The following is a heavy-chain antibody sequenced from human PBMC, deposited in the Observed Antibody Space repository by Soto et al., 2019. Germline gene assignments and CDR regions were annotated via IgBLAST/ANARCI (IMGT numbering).Heavy chain of an antibody. Sequence: EVHLVESGGGLVKPGGSLRLTCAASGFSFSDYTMNWVRQAPGKGLEWVSSISKGSDYIFYADKVKGRFTISRDNARNSLHLQMTSLRVEDTAVYYCAKDSGCFNNACAYDPWGQGTLVTVSS. V-gene: IGHV3-21*01. D-gene: IGHD2-8*01. J-gene: IGHJ5*02. CDR3: AKDSGCFNNACAYDP. CDR2: ISKGSDYI. CDR1: GFSFSDYT.